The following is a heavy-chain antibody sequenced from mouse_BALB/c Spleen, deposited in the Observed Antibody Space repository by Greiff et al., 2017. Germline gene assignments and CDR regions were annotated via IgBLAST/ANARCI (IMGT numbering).Heavy chain of an antibody. CDR3: ARCLYGSSYEAPFAY. J-gene: IGHJ3*01. CDR2: ISSGGGNT. CDR1: GFTFSSYT. D-gene: IGHD1-1*01. Sequence: DVMLVESGGGLVKPGGSLKLSCAASGFTFSSYTMSWVRQTPEKRLEWVATISSGGGNTYYPDSVKGRFTISRDNAKNNLYLQMSSLRSEDTALYYCARCLYGSSYEAPFAYWGQGTLVTVSA. V-gene: IGHV5-9*03.